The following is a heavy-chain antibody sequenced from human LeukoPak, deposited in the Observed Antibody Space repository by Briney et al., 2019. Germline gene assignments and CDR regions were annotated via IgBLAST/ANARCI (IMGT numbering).Heavy chain of an antibody. D-gene: IGHD3-3*01. CDR2: INTNTGSP. J-gene: IGHJ4*02. V-gene: IGHV7-4-1*02. CDR1: GQSLTGYF. CDR3: ARRFWSGYYPDY. Sequence: GASVKVSCKASGQSLTGYFIHWVRQAPGQGLEWMGWINTNTGSPTYAQGFTGRFVFSLDTSVSTAYLQISSLKAEDTAVYYCARRFWSGYYPDYRGQGTLVTVSS.